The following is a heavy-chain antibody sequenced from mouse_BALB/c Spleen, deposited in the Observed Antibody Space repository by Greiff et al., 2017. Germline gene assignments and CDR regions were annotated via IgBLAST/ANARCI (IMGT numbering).Heavy chain of an antibody. Sequence: EVHLVESGGGLVKPGGSLKLSCAASGFTFSSYAMSWVRQTPEKRLEWVASISSGGSTYYPDSVKGRFTISRDNARNILYLQMSSLRSEDTAMYYCAREGYGYGAWFAYWGQGTLVTVSA. V-gene: IGHV5-6-5*01. CDR2: ISSGGST. J-gene: IGHJ3*01. D-gene: IGHD1-2*01. CDR1: GFTFSSYA. CDR3: AREGYGYGAWFAY.